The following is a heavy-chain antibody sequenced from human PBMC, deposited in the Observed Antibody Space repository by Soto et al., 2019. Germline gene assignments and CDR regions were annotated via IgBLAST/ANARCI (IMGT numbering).Heavy chain of an antibody. Sequence: QVQLQQWGAGLLKPSETLSLTCAVYGGSFSGYYWSWIRQPPGKGLEWIGEINHSGSTNYNPSLKSRVTISVDTSKNQFSLKLSCVAAADTAVYYCARGATRYCSGGSCYAPYYFDYWGQGTLVTVSS. CDR3: ARGATRYCSGGSCYAPYYFDY. V-gene: IGHV4-34*01. CDR1: GGSFSGYY. J-gene: IGHJ4*02. D-gene: IGHD2-15*01. CDR2: INHSGST.